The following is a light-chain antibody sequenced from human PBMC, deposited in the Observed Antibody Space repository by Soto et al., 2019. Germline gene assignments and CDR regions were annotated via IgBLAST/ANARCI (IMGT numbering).Light chain of an antibody. V-gene: IGKV3-15*01. CDR2: GAS. Sequence: ETVMTQSPATLSVSPGEGSTLSCEASQSVSSNLVWYQHRHGQAPRLLIYGASTRATDIPARLSGSGYGTEFTITISSMQYVDYEVYYCQQYNNLTRTFGGGTKVDIK. CDR3: QQYNNLTRT. CDR1: QSVSSN. J-gene: IGKJ4*01.